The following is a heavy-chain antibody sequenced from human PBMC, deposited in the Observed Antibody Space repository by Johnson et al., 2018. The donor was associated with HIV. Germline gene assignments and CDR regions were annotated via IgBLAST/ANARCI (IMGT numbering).Heavy chain of an antibody. CDR1: GFTFSSYG. CDR2: IWYDGSNK. J-gene: IGHJ3*01. Sequence: QVQLVESGGGVVQPGRSLRLSCAASGFTFSSYGMHWVRQAPGKGLEWVAVIWYDGSNKYYADSVKGRFTISRDNGKNSLYLQMNSLRAEDTAVYSCAFESGSYFRHAFDVWGQGTMVTVSS. D-gene: IGHD1-26*01. CDR3: AFESGSYFRHAFDV. V-gene: IGHV3-33*01.